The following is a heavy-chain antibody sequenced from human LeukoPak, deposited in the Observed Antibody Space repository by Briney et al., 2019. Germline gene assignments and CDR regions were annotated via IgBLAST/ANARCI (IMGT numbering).Heavy chain of an antibody. J-gene: IGHJ5*02. D-gene: IGHD1-26*01. V-gene: IGHV3-30*02. CDR2: IRYDGSNK. Sequence: GGSLRLSCAASGFTFSSYGMHWVRQAPGKGLEWVEFIRYDGSNKYYADSVKGRFTISRDNSKNTLYLQMNSMRAEDTAVYYCARGRGSYRENWFDPWGQGTLVTVSS. CDR1: GFTFSSYG. CDR3: ARGRGSYRENWFDP.